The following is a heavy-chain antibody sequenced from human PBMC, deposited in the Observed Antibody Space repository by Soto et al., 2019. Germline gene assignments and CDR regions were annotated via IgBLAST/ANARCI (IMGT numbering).Heavy chain of an antibody. CDR3: ARAAPRSCSGGSCYSGRDY. Sequence: QVQLQQWGAGLLKPSETLSLTCAVYGGSFSGYYWSWIRQPPGKGLEWIGEINHSGSTNYNPSLKSRVTISVDTSKDPFSWKLSSVSAADTAVYYCARAAPRSCSGGSCYSGRDYWGPGTLVTVSS. V-gene: IGHV4-34*01. CDR2: INHSGST. CDR1: GGSFSGYY. D-gene: IGHD2-15*01. J-gene: IGHJ4*02.